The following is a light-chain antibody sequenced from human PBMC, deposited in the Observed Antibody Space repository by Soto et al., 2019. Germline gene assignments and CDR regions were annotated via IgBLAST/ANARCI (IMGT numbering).Light chain of an antibody. J-gene: IGKJ1*01. Sequence: DIQMTQSPSTLSASVGDRVTITCRASQSISSWLAWYQQKPGKAPKLLIYDASSLESGVPSRFSGSGSGTEFTLTISSLQPDDSATYYCQQYNSYSFTWTFGQGTKVEIK. CDR1: QSISSW. CDR2: DAS. CDR3: QQYNSYSFTWT. V-gene: IGKV1-5*01.